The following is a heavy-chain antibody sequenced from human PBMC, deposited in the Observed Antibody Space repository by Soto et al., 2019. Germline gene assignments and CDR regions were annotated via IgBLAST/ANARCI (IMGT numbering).Heavy chain of an antibody. Sequence: GGSLRLSCAASGFTFSSYAMSWVRQAPGKGLEWVSAISGSGGSTYYADSVKGRFTISRDNSKNTLYLQMNSLRAEDTAVYYCAKASHQKAAAGIKLRRYYYYMDVWGKGTTVTVSS. CDR1: GFTFSSYA. J-gene: IGHJ6*03. D-gene: IGHD6-13*01. CDR3: AKASHQKAAAGIKLRRYYYYMDV. V-gene: IGHV3-23*01. CDR2: ISGSGGST.